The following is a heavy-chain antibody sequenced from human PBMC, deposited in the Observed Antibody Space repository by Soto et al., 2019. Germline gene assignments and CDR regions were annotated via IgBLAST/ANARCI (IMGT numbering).Heavy chain of an antibody. Sequence: EVELLESGGGLVQPGGSLRLSCEASGFTFSDYWMHWVRQVTGGGLVWVARINDNGAITRYADSVKGRFTVSRDNANSAMFLQMTSLTAEDTAIYYCARGRKYDVLTGYNDYWGQGTLVTVSS. CDR1: GFTFSDYW. D-gene: IGHD3-9*01. V-gene: IGHV3-74*01. J-gene: IGHJ4*02. CDR3: ARGRKYDVLTGYNDY. CDR2: INDNGAIT.